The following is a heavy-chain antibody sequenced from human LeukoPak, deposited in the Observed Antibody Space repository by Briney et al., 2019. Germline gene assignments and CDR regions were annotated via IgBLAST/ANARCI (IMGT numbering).Heavy chain of an antibody. D-gene: IGHD1-26*01. CDR1: GYTFTSYD. J-gene: IGHJ4*02. Sequence: GASVKVSCKASGYTFTSYDINWVRQATGQGLEWMGWMNPNSGNTGYAQKFQGRVTMTRNTSISTAYMELSSLRSEDTAVYYCARWETVGAIFDYWGQGTLVTVCS. CDR2: MNPNSGNT. V-gene: IGHV1-8*01. CDR3: ARWETVGAIFDY.